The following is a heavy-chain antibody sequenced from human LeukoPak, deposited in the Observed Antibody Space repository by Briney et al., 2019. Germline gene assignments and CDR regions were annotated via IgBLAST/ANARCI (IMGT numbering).Heavy chain of an antibody. V-gene: IGHV4-34*01. CDR2: INHSGST. D-gene: IGHD3-22*01. CDR1: GGSFSGYY. CDR3: ARVTSNNYYDSSGYYYQLKRYNWLDP. Sequence: SSETLSLTCAAYGGSFSGYYWSWIRQPPGKGLEWIGEINHSGSTNYNPSLKSRVTISVDTSKNQFSLKLSSVTAADTAVYYCARVTSNNYYDSSGYYYQLKRYNWLDPWGQGTLVTVSS. J-gene: IGHJ5*02.